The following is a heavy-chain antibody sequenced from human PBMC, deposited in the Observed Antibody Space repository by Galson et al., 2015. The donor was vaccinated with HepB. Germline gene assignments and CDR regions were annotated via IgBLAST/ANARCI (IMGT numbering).Heavy chain of an antibody. CDR2: IDTGGRST. D-gene: IGHD6-13*01. V-gene: IGHV3-23*03. Sequence: SLRLSCAASGFSFTSYAMSWVRQAPGKGLEWVSSIDTGGRSTYYVDSVKGRFTISRDNSKNTLYLQMNSLRAEGTAVYYCATLTYGDSSWFFYYWGQGTLVTVSS. J-gene: IGHJ4*02. CDR1: GFSFTSYA. CDR3: ATLTYGDSSWFFYY.